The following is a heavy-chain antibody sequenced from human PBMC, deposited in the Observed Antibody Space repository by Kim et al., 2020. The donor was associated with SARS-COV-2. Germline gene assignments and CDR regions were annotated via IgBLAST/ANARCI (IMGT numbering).Heavy chain of an antibody. Sequence: GGSLRLSCSASGFTFSFYAMHWVRQAPGKGLEYVAAISSNGSNTYYADSVKGRFTISRDNSKDSLVLQMSSLRAEDTAVYYCVKERRDINSDIVPYYYYYVLDICGPGTTVIVSS. J-gene: IGHJ6*02. CDR1: GFTFSFYA. CDR3: VKERRDINSDIVPYYYYYVLDI. V-gene: IGHV3-64D*06. D-gene: IGHD5-12*01. CDR2: ISSNGSNT.